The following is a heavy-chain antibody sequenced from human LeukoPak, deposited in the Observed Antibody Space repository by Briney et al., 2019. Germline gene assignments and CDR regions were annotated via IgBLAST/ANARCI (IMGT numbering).Heavy chain of an antibody. CDR3: AKYYYDSSGYYDAAPLDS. CDR2: ISDNAYTT. V-gene: IGHV3-23*01. J-gene: IGHJ4*02. D-gene: IGHD3-22*01. Sequence: GGSLRLSCAASGFTFSSYAMSWVRQAPGKGLEAVSSISDNAYTTYYADSVRGRFTISRDNSKNTQYLQMIGLRAEDTAVYSCAKYYYDSSGYYDAAPLDSWGQGTLVTVFS. CDR1: GFTFSSYA.